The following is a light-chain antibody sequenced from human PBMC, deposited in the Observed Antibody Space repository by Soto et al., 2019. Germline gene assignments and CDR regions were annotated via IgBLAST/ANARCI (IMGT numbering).Light chain of an antibody. CDR3: QQRSNWPPYT. CDR2: DAS. V-gene: IGKV3-11*01. CDR1: QSVSSY. J-gene: IGKJ2*01. Sequence: EIVLTQSPATLSLSPGERATLSCRASQSVSSYLAWYQQKPGKAPRLLIYDASNRATGIPARFSGSGSGTDFTLTISSLEPEDFGVYYCQQRSNWPPYTFGQGTKLEIK.